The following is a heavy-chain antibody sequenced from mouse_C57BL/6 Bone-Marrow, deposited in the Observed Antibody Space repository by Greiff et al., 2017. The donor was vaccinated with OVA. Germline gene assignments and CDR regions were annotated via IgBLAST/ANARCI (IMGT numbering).Heavy chain of an antibody. CDR2: IRNKANGYTT. Sequence: EVQRVESGGGLVQPGGSLSLSCAASGFTFTDYYMSWVRQPPGKALEWLGFIRNKANGYTTEYSASVKGRFTISRDNSQSILYLQMNALRAEDSATYYCARYRYDCYPYYFDYWGQGTTLTVSS. D-gene: IGHD2-3*01. CDR1: GFTFTDYY. J-gene: IGHJ2*01. CDR3: ARYRYDCYPYYFDY. V-gene: IGHV7-3*01.